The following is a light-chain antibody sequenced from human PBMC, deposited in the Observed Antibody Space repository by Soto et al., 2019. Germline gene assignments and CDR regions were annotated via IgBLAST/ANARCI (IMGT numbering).Light chain of an antibody. CDR1: SSNIGAGYD. CDR2: GNS. V-gene: IGLV1-40*01. J-gene: IGLJ1*01. Sequence: QSVLTQPPSVSGAPGQRVTISCTGSSSNIGAGYDVHWYQQLPGTAPKLLIYGNSNRPSGVPDRFSGSKSGTSASLAITGLQAEDEADYSCQSYDNSLSDVFGTGTKVTVL. CDR3: QSYDNSLSDV.